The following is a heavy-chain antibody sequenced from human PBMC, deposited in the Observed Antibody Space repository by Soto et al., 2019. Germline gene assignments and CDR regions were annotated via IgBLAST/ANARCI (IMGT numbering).Heavy chain of an antibody. Sequence: SLSCADSGCTVNNSTMSWVRQAPGKGLEWVSTISDSGTYTYYADSVKGPFTISRDNSKNTLFLQMNSLRAEGTAVYYCAKLARYSSSWSWGQGTLVTVSS. CDR3: AKLARYSSSWS. D-gene: IGHD6-13*01. CDR1: GCTVNNST. CDR2: ISDSGTYT. V-gene: IGHV3-23*01. J-gene: IGHJ5*02.